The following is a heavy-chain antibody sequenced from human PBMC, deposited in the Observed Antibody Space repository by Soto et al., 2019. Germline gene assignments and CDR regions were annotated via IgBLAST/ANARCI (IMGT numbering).Heavy chain of an antibody. J-gene: IGHJ6*02. Sequence: PGGALRLSCAASGMTCNGNGMHWVRQSPGKGLEWVAVIWYDGSKTAYSDSVKGRFTISRDNAKNTLYLQMNSVRDEDTAIYYCARDRSAGDYFYYGMDVWGQGTTVTVSS. V-gene: IGHV3-33*01. CDR3: ARDRSAGDYFYYGMDV. CDR2: IWYDGSKT. D-gene: IGHD1-1*01. CDR1: GMTCNGNG.